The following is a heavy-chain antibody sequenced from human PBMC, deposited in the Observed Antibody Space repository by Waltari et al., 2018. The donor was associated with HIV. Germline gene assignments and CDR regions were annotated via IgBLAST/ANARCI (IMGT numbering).Heavy chain of an antibody. V-gene: IGHV3-30-3*01. Sequence: QVQLVESGGGVVQPGRSLRLSCAASGFNFPTCAMHWVRQAPGKGREWVALISYHGNTKYYADSVKGRFSISRDNSKSTLSLQMTSLRVEETAIYYCARMDRGMVVDFWGQGTLVTVSA. CDR1: GFNFPTCA. CDR3: ARMDRGMVVDF. D-gene: IGHD2-8*01. CDR2: ISYHGNTK. J-gene: IGHJ4*02.